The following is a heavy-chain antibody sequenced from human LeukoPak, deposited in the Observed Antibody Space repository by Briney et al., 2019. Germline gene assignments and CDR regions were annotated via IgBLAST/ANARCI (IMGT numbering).Heavy chain of an antibody. J-gene: IGHJ3*02. CDR3: ARASLYYDSSGYAFDI. V-gene: IGHV4-61*02. Sequence: SETLSLTCTVSGGSISSGSHYWSWIRQPAGKGLEWIGRIYTSGSTNYNPSLKSRVTISVDTSKNQFSLKLSSVTAADTAVYYCARASLYYDSSGYAFDIWGQGTMVTVSS. CDR1: GGSISSGSHY. CDR2: IYTSGST. D-gene: IGHD3-22*01.